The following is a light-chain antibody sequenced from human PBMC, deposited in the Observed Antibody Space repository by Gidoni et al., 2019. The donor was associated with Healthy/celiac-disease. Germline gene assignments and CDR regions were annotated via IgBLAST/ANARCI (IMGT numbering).Light chain of an antibody. V-gene: IGKV1-9*01. CDR3: QQLNSYPFLT. CDR1: QGISSY. J-gene: IGKJ4*01. CDR2: AAS. Sequence: DIQLTQYPYFLSASVGDRVTITCRASQGISSYLAWYQQKPGKAPKLLIYAASTLQSGVPSRFSGSGSGTEFTLTISSLQPEDFATYYCQQLNSYPFLTFGGGTKVEIK.